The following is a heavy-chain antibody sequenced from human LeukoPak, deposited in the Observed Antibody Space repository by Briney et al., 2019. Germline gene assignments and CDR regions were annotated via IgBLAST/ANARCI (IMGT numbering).Heavy chain of an antibody. V-gene: IGHV4-59*01. J-gene: IGHJ6*03. CDR1: GGSISSYY. D-gene: IGHD3-16*01. CDR3: ARDGVHYYMDV. CDR2: IYYSGST. Sequence: SETLSLTCTVSGGSISSYYWSWIRQPPGKGLEGIGYIYYSGSTNYNPSLKSGGPISVDTSKNQYSLKLSSVSAADTAVYYCARDGVHYYMDVWGKGTTVTVSS.